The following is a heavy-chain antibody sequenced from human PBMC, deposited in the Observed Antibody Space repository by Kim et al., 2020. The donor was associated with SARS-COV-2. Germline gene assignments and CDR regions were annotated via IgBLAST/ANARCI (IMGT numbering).Heavy chain of an antibody. Sequence: SVKVSCKASGGTFSSYAISWVRQAPGQGLEWMGGIIPIFGTANYAQKFQGRVTITADESTSTAYMELSSLRSEDTAVYYCAREVEDIVVVVAARDFGVWFDAWGQGTLVTVSS. CDR1: GGTFSSYA. D-gene: IGHD2-15*01. J-gene: IGHJ5*02. CDR3: AREVEDIVVVVAARDFGVWFDA. CDR2: IIPIFGTA. V-gene: IGHV1-69*13.